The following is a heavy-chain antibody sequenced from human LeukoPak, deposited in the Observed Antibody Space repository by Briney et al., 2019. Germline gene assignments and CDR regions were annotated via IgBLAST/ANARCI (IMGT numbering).Heavy chain of an antibody. CDR2: IIPIFGTA. CDR3: ARDNSVRDGAWWFNP. J-gene: IGHJ5*02. Sequence: SVKVSCKASGGTFSSYAISWVRQAPGQGLEWMGGIIPIFGTANYAQKSQGRVTITADKSTSTAYMELSSLRSEDTAVYYCARDNSVRDGAWWFNPWGQGTLVTVSS. V-gene: IGHV1-69*06. D-gene: IGHD5-24*01. CDR1: GGTFSSYA.